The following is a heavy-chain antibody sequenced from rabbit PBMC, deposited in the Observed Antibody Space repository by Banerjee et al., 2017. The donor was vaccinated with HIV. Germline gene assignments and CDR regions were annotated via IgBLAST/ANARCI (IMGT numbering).Heavy chain of an antibody. D-gene: IGHD6-1*01. CDR2: IYTDSSGTT. Sequence: QEQLVESGGGLVQPEGSLTLTCTASGFTLNSYWMYWVRQAPGKGLEWIARIYTDSSGTTQYASWAKGRFTISKTSSTTVTLQMTSLTAADTATYFCAREGYAAYGYINLWGPGTLVTVS. CDR3: AREGYAAYGYINL. V-gene: IGHV1S45*01. CDR1: GFTLNSYW. J-gene: IGHJ4*01.